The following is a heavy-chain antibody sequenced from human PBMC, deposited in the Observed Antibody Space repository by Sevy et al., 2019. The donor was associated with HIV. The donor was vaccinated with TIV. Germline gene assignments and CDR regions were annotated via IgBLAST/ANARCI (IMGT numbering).Heavy chain of an antibody. Sequence: GGSLRLSCAASGFTFNTYDMHWVRQAPGKGLEWVAVISDDGSNTYYADSVKGRFTISRDSSKNTLYLQMNSLRAEDTAVYFCARDGGYDSRGYDLSNYWGQGTLVTVSS. CDR1: GFTFNTYD. J-gene: IGHJ4*02. CDR2: ISDDGSNT. D-gene: IGHD3-22*01. V-gene: IGHV3-30-3*01. CDR3: ARDGGYDSRGYDLSNY.